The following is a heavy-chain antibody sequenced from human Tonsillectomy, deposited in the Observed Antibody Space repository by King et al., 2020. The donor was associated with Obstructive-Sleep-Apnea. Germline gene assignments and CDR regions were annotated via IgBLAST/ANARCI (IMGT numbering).Heavy chain of an antibody. Sequence: HVQLQESGPGLVKPSETLSLTCTVSGDSINNYYWSWIRQPPGKGLEWIGHIHSSGRTNYNPSLKSRVTISVDTSKSQFSLKLRSVIAADTAVYFCARLPDFDWVYGMDVWGQGTTVTVSS. D-gene: IGHD3-9*01. V-gene: IGHV4-59*12. CDR1: GDSINNYY. CDR2: IHSSGRT. J-gene: IGHJ6*02. CDR3: ARLPDFDWVYGMDV.